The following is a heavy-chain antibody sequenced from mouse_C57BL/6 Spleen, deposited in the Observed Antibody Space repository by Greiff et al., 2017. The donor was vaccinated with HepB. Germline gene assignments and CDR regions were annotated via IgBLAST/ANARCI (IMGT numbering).Heavy chain of an antibody. J-gene: IGHJ1*03. CDR1: GYTFTSYW. V-gene: IGHV1-61*01. CDR3: ARGYSRWYVDV. Sequence: QVQLQQPGAELVRPGSSVKLSCKASGYTFTSYWMDWVKQRPGQGLEWIGNIYPSDSETHYNQKFKDKATLTVDKSSSTAYMQLSSLTSEDSAVYYCARGYSRWYVDVWGTGTTVTVSS. D-gene: IGHD2-12*01. CDR2: IYPSDSET.